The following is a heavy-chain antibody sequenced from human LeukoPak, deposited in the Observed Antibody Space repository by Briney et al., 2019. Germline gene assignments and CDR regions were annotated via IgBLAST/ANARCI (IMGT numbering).Heavy chain of an antibody. D-gene: IGHD2-15*01. V-gene: IGHV3-15*01. CDR1: GFTFSDAW. CDR2: IKSKSEGGTI. CDR3: TTRRQDGW. J-gene: IGHJ4*02. Sequence: GGSLRLSCAGSGFTFSDAWMSWVRQAPGKGRECVGRIKSKSEGGTIDYAAPVKGRFTISRDDSRNTLYLQMNSLKTEDTAVYYCTTRRQDGWWGQGTLVTVS.